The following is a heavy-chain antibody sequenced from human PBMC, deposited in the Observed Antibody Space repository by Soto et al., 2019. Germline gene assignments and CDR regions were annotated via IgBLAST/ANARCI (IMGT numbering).Heavy chain of an antibody. D-gene: IGHD5-12*01. CDR2: ISAYNGDT. V-gene: IGHV1-18*01. CDR1: GYTFITYG. J-gene: IGHJ5*02. CDR3: ARESDPYNSGSNWFDP. Sequence: ASVKVSCKASGYTFITYGISWVRQAPGQRLEWMGWISAYNGDTNYGQNVQGRVTMTTDTSTSTAYMELRSLRSDDTAVYYCARESDPYNSGSNWFDPWGQGTLVTV.